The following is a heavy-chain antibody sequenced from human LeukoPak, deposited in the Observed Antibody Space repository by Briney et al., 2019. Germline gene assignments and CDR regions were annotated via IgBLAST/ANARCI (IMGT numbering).Heavy chain of an antibody. D-gene: IGHD3-10*01. V-gene: IGHV3-7*01. CDR2: INHNGNVN. CDR3: ARDSHFGYGMDV. CDR1: GFTFSSYW. Sequence: PGGSLRLSCAASGFTFSSYWMNWARQAPGKGLEWVASINHNGNVNYYVDSVKGRFTISRDNAKNSLYLQMNSLRAEDTAVYYCARDSHFGYGMDVWGQGTTVTVSS. J-gene: IGHJ6*02.